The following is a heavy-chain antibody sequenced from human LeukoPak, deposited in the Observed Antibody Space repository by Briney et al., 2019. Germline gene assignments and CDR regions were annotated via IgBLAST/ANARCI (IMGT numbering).Heavy chain of an antibody. CDR1: GFTFSSYA. D-gene: IGHD3-10*01. CDR3: ARDHDYYGSGSYFDY. V-gene: IGHV3-30*04. CDR2: ISYDGSNK. J-gene: IGHJ4*02. Sequence: GGSLRLSCAASGFTFSSYAMHRVRQAPGKGLEWVAVISYDGSNKYYADSVKGRFTISRDNSKNTLYLQMNSLRAEDTAVYYCARDHDYYGSGSYFDYWGQGTLVTVSS.